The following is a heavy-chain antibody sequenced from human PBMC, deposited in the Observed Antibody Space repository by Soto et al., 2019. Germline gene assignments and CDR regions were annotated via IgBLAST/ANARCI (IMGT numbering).Heavy chain of an antibody. V-gene: IGHV4-61*01. CDR3: AREVDYGENWFDP. CDR2: IYYSGST. CDR1: GGSIRSSSYY. Sequence: SETLSLTCTVSGGSIRSSSYYWGWIRQPPGKGLEWIGYIYYSGSTKYNPSLKSRVTISVDTSKNQFSLKLSSVTAADTAVYYCAREVDYGENWFDPWGQGTLVTVSS. D-gene: IGHD4-17*01. J-gene: IGHJ5*02.